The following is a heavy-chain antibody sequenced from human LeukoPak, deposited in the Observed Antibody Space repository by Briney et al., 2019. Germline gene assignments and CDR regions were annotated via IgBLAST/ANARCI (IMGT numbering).Heavy chain of an antibody. Sequence: GASVKVSCKASGYTFTGYYMHWVRQAPGQGLEWMGWINPNSGGTNYAQKFQGRVTMTRDTSISTAYMELSRLRSDDTAVYYCARVGEPRGYSSGDHLKIDYWGQGTLVTVSS. CDR2: INPNSGGT. CDR1: GYTFTGYY. D-gene: IGHD5-18*01. CDR3: ARVGEPRGYSSGDHLKIDY. J-gene: IGHJ4*02. V-gene: IGHV1-2*02.